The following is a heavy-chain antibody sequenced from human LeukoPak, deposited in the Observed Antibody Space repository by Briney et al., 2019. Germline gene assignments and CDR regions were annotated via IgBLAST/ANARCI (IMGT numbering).Heavy chain of an antibody. CDR3: AKRSPKVKYYYDFFDY. D-gene: IGHD3-10*01. J-gene: IGHJ4*02. CDR2: ISGSGGST. Sequence: GGSLRLSCAASGFTFSSYAMSWVRQAPGKGLEWVSAISGSGGSTYYADSVKGRFTIPRDNSKNTLYLQMNRQRTEDTAVYYCAKRSPKVKYYYDFFDYWGQGTLVTVSS. V-gene: IGHV3-23*01. CDR1: GFTFSSYA.